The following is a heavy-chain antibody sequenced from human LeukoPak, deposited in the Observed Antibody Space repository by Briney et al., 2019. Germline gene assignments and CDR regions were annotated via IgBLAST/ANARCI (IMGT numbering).Heavy chain of an antibody. CDR1: GFTVSSNY. D-gene: IGHD6-13*01. CDR2: IYSGGST. CDR3: ASAAAAAPLGY. Sequence: GGSLRLSCAASGFTVSSNYMSWVRQAPGKGLEWVSVIYSGGSTYYADSVKGRFTISRDNSKNTLYLQMNSLRAEDTAVYYCASAAAAAPLGYWGQGTLVTVSS. V-gene: IGHV3-66*01. J-gene: IGHJ4*02.